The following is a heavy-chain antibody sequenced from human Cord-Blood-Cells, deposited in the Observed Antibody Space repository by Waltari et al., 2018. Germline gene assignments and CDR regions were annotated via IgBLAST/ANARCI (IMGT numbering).Heavy chain of an antibody. CDR1: GGSFSGYY. CDR3: ARFSSSVTGTTDWFDP. J-gene: IGHJ5*02. V-gene: IGHV4-34*01. CDR2: INHSGST. D-gene: IGHD1-7*01. Sequence: QVQPPQWGAGLLKPSETLSLTCPVHGGSFSGYYWSWIRQAPGKGLEWVGEINHSGSTNHNRSLKSRVTISVDASKYQVSLKLRLLPAAGTVVYYCARFSSSVTGTTDWFDPWGQGTLVTVSS.